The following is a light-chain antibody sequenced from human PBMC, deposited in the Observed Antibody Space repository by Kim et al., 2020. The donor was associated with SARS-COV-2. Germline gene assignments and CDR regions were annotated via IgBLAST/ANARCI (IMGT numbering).Light chain of an antibody. Sequence: DIQMTQSPSSLSASVGDRVTITCRASQDIGNYVAWFQQKPGKAPKSLIYGASSLQSGVPSKFSGSGSGTDFTLTISSLQPEDFATFYCQQYGSYPNTCGQGTKLEI. J-gene: IGKJ2*01. V-gene: IGKV1-16*02. CDR2: GAS. CDR3: QQYGSYPNT. CDR1: QDIGNY.